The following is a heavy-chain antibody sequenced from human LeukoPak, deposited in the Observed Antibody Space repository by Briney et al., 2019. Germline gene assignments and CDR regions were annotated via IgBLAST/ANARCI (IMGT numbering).Heavy chain of an antibody. J-gene: IGHJ6*02. CDR3: ARVVEERLQLDV. D-gene: IGHD5-24*01. V-gene: IGHV3-30*04. Sequence: GGSLRLSCVTSGFTFSNHAMHWVRQGPGKGLEWVAVISDDGTSKFYADSVKGRFTIFRDNSKNTLYLQMNSLRADDTGVYYCARVVEERLQLDVWGQGTTVTVSS. CDR2: ISDDGTSK. CDR1: GFTFSNHA.